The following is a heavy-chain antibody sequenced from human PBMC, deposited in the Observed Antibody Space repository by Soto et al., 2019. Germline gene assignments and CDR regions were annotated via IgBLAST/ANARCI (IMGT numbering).Heavy chain of an antibody. CDR2: MHYTGIT. V-gene: IGHV4-59*01. J-gene: IGHJ5*01. Sequence: SETLSLTCTVSGDSIIIYYWSWVRQPPGKGLEWIGYMHYTGITSYNPSLKSRVTISVDTSKNQFSLKLSSVTAADTAVYYCVKGARVYDSWGQGILVTVSS. CDR3: VKGARVYDS. D-gene: IGHD6-6*01. CDR1: GDSIIIYY.